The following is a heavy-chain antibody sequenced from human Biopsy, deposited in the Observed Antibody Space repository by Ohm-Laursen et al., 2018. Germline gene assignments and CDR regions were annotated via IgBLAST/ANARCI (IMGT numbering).Heavy chain of an antibody. CDR1: DGSINSYY. CDR2: LFTSGTT. CDR3: VRGGSGSFPFDY. V-gene: IGHV4-4*07. Sequence: GTLSLTCTVSDGSINSYYWSWMRQPAGKGLEWIGRLFTSGTTNYSPSLNNRVTMSVDTSKNQFSLRLPSVTAADTAVYYCVRGGSGSFPFDYWGPGTLATVSS. J-gene: IGHJ4*02. D-gene: IGHD3-10*01.